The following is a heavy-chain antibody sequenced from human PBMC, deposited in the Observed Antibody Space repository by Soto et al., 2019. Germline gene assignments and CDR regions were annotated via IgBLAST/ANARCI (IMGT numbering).Heavy chain of an antibody. CDR2: ISSSGSTI. J-gene: IGHJ6*02. Sequence: GSLRLSCAASGFTFSDYYMSWIRQAPGKGLEWVSYISSSGSTIYYADSVKGRFTISRDNAKNSLYLQMNSLRAEDTAVYYCARDQSQWLVHYYYGMDVWGQGTTVTVSS. D-gene: IGHD6-19*01. V-gene: IGHV3-11*01. CDR3: ARDQSQWLVHYYYGMDV. CDR1: GFTFSDYY.